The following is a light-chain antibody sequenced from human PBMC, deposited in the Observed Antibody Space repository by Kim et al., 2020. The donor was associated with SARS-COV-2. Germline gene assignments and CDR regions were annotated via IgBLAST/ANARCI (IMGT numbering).Light chain of an antibody. J-gene: IGKJ4*01. CDR3: QQTYSMPV. Sequence: DIQVTQSPSSLSASIGDRVTITCRASRHISTFLNWYQQKPGGAPKVLIYAASTLQGGVPSRFSGSGSGTDFTLTISGLQPEDFATYYCQQTYSMPVFGGGTKVDIK. CDR1: RHISTF. V-gene: IGKV1-39*01. CDR2: AAS.